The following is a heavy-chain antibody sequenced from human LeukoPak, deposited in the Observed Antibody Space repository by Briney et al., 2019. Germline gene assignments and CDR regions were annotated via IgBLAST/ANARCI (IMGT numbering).Heavy chain of an antibody. Sequence: GGSLRLSCVASGFTFSSYAMTWFRQAPGKGLEWVSSFSGGDGSPYHADSVKGRFTISRDNSKSTLYLQMNSLRAEDTTIYYCAKNGWLRSSGLWGDYWGQGALVTVSS. J-gene: IGHJ4*02. CDR2: FSGGDGSP. CDR1: GFTFSSYA. D-gene: IGHD5-12*01. V-gene: IGHV3-23*01. CDR3: AKNGWLRSSGLWGDY.